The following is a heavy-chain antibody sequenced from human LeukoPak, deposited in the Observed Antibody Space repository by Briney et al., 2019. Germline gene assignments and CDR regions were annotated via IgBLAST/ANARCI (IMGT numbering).Heavy chain of an antibody. Sequence: GGSLRLSCTASGFTFRTYAMNWVRQAPGKGLEWVSSISSSSSYIYYADSVKGRFTISRDNAKNSLYLQMNSLRAEDTAVYYCASDRSSTTDDWGQGTLVTVSS. D-gene: IGHD6-13*01. CDR3: ASDRSSTTDD. V-gene: IGHV3-21*01. CDR2: ISSSSSYI. CDR1: GFTFRTYA. J-gene: IGHJ4*02.